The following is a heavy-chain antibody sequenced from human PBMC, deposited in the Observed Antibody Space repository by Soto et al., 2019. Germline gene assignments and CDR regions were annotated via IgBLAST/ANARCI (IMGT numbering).Heavy chain of an antibody. CDR3: ARGPGGPDGPGDY. CDR1: GYTFTNYA. D-gene: IGHD2-15*01. V-gene: IGHV1-3*01. CDR2: INAGNGNT. Sequence: QVQLVQSGAEVKKPGASVKVFCMASGYTFTNYAMHWVRQAPGQRLEWMGWINAGNGNTKYSQKFQGRVTITRDTSASTAYMELSSLRSEDTAVYYCARGPGGPDGPGDYWGQGTLVTVSS. J-gene: IGHJ4*02.